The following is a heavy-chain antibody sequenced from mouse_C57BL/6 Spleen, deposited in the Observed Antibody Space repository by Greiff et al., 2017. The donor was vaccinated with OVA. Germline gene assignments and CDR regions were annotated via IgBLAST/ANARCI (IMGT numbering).Heavy chain of an antibody. V-gene: IGHV1-26*01. D-gene: IGHD3-2*02. CDR2: INPNDGGT. CDR1: GYTFTDYY. Sequence: EVQLQQSGPGLVKPGASVKISCKASGYTFTDYYMNWVKQTHGKSLEWIGVINPNDGGTSYNQNFKGKATLTLDKSSSTAYLQLRSLTAEDSAVCYGAGHQGTWLAYWGQGTLVTVSA. CDR3: AGHQGTWLAY. J-gene: IGHJ3*01.